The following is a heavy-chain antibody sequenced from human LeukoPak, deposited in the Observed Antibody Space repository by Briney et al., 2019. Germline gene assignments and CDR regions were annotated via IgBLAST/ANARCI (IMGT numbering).Heavy chain of an antibody. V-gene: IGHV4-34*01. Sequence: PSETLSLTCAVYGGSFSGYYWSWIRQPPGKGLEWIGEINHSGSTNYNPSLKSRVTISVDTSKNQFSLKLSSVTAADTAVYYCARGGGGSYSTYYYYMDVWGKGTAVTVSS. CDR3: ARGGGGSYSTYYYYMDV. CDR2: INHSGST. CDR1: GGSFSGYY. J-gene: IGHJ6*03. D-gene: IGHD1-26*01.